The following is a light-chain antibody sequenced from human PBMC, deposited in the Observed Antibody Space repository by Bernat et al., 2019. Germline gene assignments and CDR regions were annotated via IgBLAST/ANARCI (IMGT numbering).Light chain of an antibody. CDR2: SDN. CDR1: SSNIGSNT. Sequence: QSVLTQPPSASGTPGQRVTISCSGSSSNIGSNTVNWYQQLLGTAPRLLMYSDNQRPSGVPDRFSGSKSGTSASLAISGLQSEDEADYYCAAWDNSLNGYWVFGGGTKLTVL. CDR3: AAWDNSLNGYWV. J-gene: IGLJ3*02. V-gene: IGLV1-44*01.